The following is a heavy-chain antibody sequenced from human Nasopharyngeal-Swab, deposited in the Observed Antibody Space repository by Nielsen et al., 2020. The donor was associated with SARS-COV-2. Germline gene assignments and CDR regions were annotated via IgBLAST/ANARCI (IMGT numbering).Heavy chain of an antibody. V-gene: IGHV1-46*01. J-gene: IGHJ6*02. CDR2: INPSGGST. Sequence: ASVKVSCKASGYTFTSYYMHWVRQAPGQGLEWMGIINPSGGSTSYAQKFQGRVTMTRDTSTSTVYMELSSLRSEDTAVYYCAGDPTPAVDSSSSLDYYYGMDVWGQGTTVTVSS. D-gene: IGHD6-6*01. CDR1: GYTFTSYY. CDR3: AGDPTPAVDSSSSLDYYYGMDV.